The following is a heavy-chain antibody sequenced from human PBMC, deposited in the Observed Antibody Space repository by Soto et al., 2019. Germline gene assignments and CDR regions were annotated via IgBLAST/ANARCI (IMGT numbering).Heavy chain of an antibody. CDR3: AKSHYDSSGYYIIDH. CDR1: GGSFSGYC. V-gene: IGHV4-34*01. Sequence: PSETLSLTCAVYGGSFSGYCWSWIRQPPGKGLEWIGEVDHSGSTNYNPSLKSRVTISVDRSKTQCSLKLTSVTAADTAVYYCAKSHYDSSGYYIIDHWGQGTLVTVSS. J-gene: IGHJ5*02. D-gene: IGHD3-22*01. CDR2: VDHSGST.